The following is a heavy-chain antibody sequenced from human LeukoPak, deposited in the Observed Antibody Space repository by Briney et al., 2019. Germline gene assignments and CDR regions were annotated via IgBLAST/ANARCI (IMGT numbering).Heavy chain of an antibody. D-gene: IGHD2-21*02. J-gene: IGHJ4*02. V-gene: IGHV4-38-2*02. CDR2: IYHSGST. Sequence: SETLSLTCTVSGYSISSGYYWGWIRQPPGKGLEWIGSIYHSGSTYYNPSLKSRVTISVDTSKNQFSLKLSSVTAADTAVYYCASIVGGDLYPFDYWGQGTLVNVSS. CDR3: ASIVGGDLYPFDY. CDR1: GYSISSGYY.